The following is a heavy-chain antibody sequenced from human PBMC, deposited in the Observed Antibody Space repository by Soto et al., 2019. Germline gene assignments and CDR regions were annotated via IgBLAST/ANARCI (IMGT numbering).Heavy chain of an antibody. V-gene: IGHV5-10-1*01. CDR3: ARGALHCSGGTCYSGYFDL. CDR2: IDPTDSYT. CDR1: GYSFTSYW. Sequence: GESLKISCXGSGYSFTSYWITWVRQMPGKGLEWMGRIDPTDSYTKYSPSFQGHVTMSVDKSINTAYLQWSSLRASDTAMYYCARGALHCSGGTCYSGYFDLWGRGTLVTVSS. J-gene: IGHJ2*01. D-gene: IGHD2-15*01.